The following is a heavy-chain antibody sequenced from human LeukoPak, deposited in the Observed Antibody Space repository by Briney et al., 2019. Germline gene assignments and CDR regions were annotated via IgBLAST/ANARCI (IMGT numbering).Heavy chain of an antibody. Sequence: PSETLSLTCTVSGGSISSYYWSWIRQPPGKGLEWIGYIYYSGSTNYNPSLKSRVTISVDTSKNQFSLKLSSVTAADTAVYYCARGLKPPRVTGTTRWFDPWGQGTLVTVSS. V-gene: IGHV4-59*01. D-gene: IGHD1-7*01. CDR2: IYYSGST. CDR3: ARGLKPPRVTGTTRWFDP. CDR1: GGSISSYY. J-gene: IGHJ5*02.